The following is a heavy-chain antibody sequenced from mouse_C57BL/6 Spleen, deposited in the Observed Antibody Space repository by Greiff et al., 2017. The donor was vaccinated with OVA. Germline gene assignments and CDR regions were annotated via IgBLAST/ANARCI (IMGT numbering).Heavy chain of an antibody. CDR3: ARGDYYGLWYFDV. J-gene: IGHJ1*03. V-gene: IGHV1-64*01. D-gene: IGHD1-2*01. CDR2: IYPNSGST. CDR1: GYTFTSYW. Sequence: VQLQQPGAELVKPGASVKLSCKASGYTFTSYWMHWVKQRPGQGLEWIGMIYPNSGSTNYNEKFKSKATLTVDKSSSTAYMQLSSLTSEDSAVYYCARGDYYGLWYFDVWGTGTTVTVSS.